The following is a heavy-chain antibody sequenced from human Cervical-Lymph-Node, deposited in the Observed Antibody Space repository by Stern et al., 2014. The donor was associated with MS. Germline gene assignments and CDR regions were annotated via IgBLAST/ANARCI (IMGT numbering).Heavy chain of an antibody. CDR3: ARDEGGIVGASGFDY. V-gene: IGHV1-18*01. CDR2: ISAYNGNT. J-gene: IGHJ4*02. Sequence: VQLVESGAEVKKPGASVKVSCKASGYTFTSYGIGWVRQAPGQGLEWMGWISAYNGNTNYAQKLQGTVTMTTDNSTSTAYLEWRSLRSDDTAVYSCARDEGGIVGASGFDYWGQGTLVTVSS. CDR1: GYTFTSYG. D-gene: IGHD1-26*01.